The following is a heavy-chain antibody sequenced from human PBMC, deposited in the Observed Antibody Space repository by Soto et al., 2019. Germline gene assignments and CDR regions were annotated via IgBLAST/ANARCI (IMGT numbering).Heavy chain of an antibody. V-gene: IGHV1-69*06. D-gene: IGHD6-6*01. J-gene: IGHJ5*02. Sequence: QVQLVQSGAEVKKPGSSVKVSCKASGGTFSSYAISWVRQAPGQGLEWMGGIIPIFGTANYAQKFQGRVTITADKSTSTAYMELSSLRSEDTAVYYCASAKGSGIAARHRGRWWFDPWGQGTLVTVSS. CDR2: IIPIFGTA. CDR3: ASAKGSGIAARHRGRWWFDP. CDR1: GGTFSSYA.